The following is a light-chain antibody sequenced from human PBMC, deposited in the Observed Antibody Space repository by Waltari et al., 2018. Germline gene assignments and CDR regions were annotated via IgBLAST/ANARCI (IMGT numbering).Light chain of an antibody. Sequence: QSALTQPASVSGSPGQSFTISCAGRRSDVGPYDLVSWYQQHPGKAPKLIIYEVTKRPSGVPDRFSGSKSGNTASLTISGLQAADEADYYCCSCAGVTPYVLFGGGTKVTVL. CDR2: EVT. V-gene: IGLV2-23*02. CDR3: CSCAGVTPYVL. CDR1: RSDVGPYDL. J-gene: IGLJ2*01.